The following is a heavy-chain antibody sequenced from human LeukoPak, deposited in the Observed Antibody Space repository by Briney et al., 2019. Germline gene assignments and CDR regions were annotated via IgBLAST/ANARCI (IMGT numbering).Heavy chain of an antibody. CDR3: AREVEYSYGFGY. CDR2: ISYDGSNK. D-gene: IGHD5-18*01. Sequence: GGSLRLSCAASGFIFSSYAMHWVRQAPGKGLEWVAVISYDGSNKYYADSVKGRFTISRDNSKNTLYLQMNSLRAEDTAVYYCAREVEYSYGFGYWGQGTLVTVSS. V-gene: IGHV3-30*19. J-gene: IGHJ4*02. CDR1: GFIFSSYA.